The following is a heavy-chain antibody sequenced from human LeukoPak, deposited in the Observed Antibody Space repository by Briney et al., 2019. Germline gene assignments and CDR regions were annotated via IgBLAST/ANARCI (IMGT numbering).Heavy chain of an antibody. CDR3: ARGRRYYDSSGYSSDFDY. J-gene: IGHJ4*02. CDR2: IYTSGST. V-gene: IGHV4-61*02. Sequence: SQTLSLTCTASGGSISSGSYYWSWIRQPAGKGLEWIGRIYTSGSTNYNPSLKSRVTISVDTSKNQFSLKLSSVTAADTAVYYCARGRRYYDSSGYSSDFDYWGQGTLVTVSS. D-gene: IGHD3-22*01. CDR1: GGSISSGSYY.